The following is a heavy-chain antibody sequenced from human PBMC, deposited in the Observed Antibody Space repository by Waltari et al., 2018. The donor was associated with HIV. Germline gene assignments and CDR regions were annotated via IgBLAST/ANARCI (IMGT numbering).Heavy chain of an antibody. Sequence: QSVSSGGGVVQSGGSLSLSCELPGPDATAPRIHWVRQAPGNGLEWVAVMSYDGKSFYADDVKGRFTMSRDTSKNTILLQMDRLKVGDGEVYHCAKGLNKFYHGSGFDFWGPGTPVTV. CDR1: GPDATAPR. CDR3: AKGLNKFYHGSGFDF. J-gene: IGHJ4*02. D-gene: IGHD3-10*01. V-gene: IGHV3-30*18. CDR2: MSYDGKS.